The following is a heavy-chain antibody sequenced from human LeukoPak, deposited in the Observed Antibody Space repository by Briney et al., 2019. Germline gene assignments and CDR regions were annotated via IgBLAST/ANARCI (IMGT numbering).Heavy chain of an antibody. CDR1: GFTLSNYS. CDR2: ISYDGSNK. V-gene: IGHV3-30-3*01. Sequence: PGGSLRLSCAASGFTLSNYSFHWVRQAPGKGLEWVTFISYDGSNKNYADSVKGRFTISRDKTKNTLYLQMNSLRAEDTAVYYCAKDMDYYDSSGYRDYWGQGTLVTVSS. D-gene: IGHD3-22*01. J-gene: IGHJ4*02. CDR3: AKDMDYYDSSGYRDY.